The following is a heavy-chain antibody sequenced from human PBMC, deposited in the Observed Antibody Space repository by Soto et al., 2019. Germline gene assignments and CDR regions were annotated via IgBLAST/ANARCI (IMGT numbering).Heavy chain of an antibody. V-gene: IGHV1-18*01. CDR3: ARAWAAAGHFDY. Sequence: QVPLVQSGAEVKKPGASVKVSCKASGYTFTSYGISWVRQAPGQGLEWMGWISAYNGNTNYAQKLQGRVTMTTDTSTSRGYMDLRSLTPDDTAVYCCARAWAAAGHFDYWGQGTLVTVSS. D-gene: IGHD6-13*01. CDR2: ISAYNGNT. J-gene: IGHJ4*02. CDR1: GYTFTSYG.